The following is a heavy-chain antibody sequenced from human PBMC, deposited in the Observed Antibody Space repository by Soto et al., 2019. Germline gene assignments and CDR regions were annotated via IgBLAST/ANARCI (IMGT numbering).Heavy chain of an antibody. V-gene: IGHV2-5*01. D-gene: IGHD1-26*01. Sequence: QITLKESGPPLVEPTQTLTLTCTFSGFSLSTGGVGVGWIRQPPGQALEWLAVTHWNDADHYSPSLTSRLTISKDTSKNQVVLTMTNMDPVDTATYYCAYRRVAVGLNYWGQGTLVTVSS. CDR3: AYRRVAVGLNY. CDR1: GFSLSTGGVG. J-gene: IGHJ4*02. CDR2: THWNDAD.